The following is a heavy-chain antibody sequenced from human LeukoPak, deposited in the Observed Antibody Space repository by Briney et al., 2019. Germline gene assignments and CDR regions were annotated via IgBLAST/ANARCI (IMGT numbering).Heavy chain of an antibody. D-gene: IGHD6-19*01. J-gene: IGHJ3*02. Sequence: ASVKVSCKASGYTFTSYYMHWVRQAPGQGLEWMGRINPNSGGTNYAQKFQGRVTMTRDTSISTAYMELSRLRSDDTAVYYCARGYSSGLWAFDIWGQGTMVTVSS. CDR1: GYTFTSYY. V-gene: IGHV1-2*06. CDR2: INPNSGGT. CDR3: ARGYSSGLWAFDI.